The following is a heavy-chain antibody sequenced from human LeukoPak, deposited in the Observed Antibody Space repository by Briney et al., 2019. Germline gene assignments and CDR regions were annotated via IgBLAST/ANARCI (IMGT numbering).Heavy chain of an antibody. Sequence: GGSLRLSCAASGFTFSSYAMHWVRQAPGKGLEWVAVISYDGSNKYYADSVKGRFTISRDNSKNTLYLQMNSLRAEDTAVYYCARAPDTGYSGYLYYFDYWGQGTLVTVSS. CDR3: ARAPDTGYSGYLYYFDY. CDR2: ISYDGSNK. D-gene: IGHD5-12*01. V-gene: IGHV3-30*04. CDR1: GFTFSSYA. J-gene: IGHJ4*02.